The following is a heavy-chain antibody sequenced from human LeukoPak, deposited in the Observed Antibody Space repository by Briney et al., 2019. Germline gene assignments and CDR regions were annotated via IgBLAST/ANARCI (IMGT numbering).Heavy chain of an antibody. V-gene: IGHV4-39*01. D-gene: IGHD1-26*01. CDR2: IYYSGST. CDR1: GGSISSTSYY. J-gene: IGHJ6*02. Sequence: PSETLSLTCTVSGGSISSTSYYWGWIRQPPGKGLEWIGSIYYSGSTYYNPSLKSRVTISVDTSKNQFSLKLSSVTAADTAVYYCAGSLSGSSSLNYYYYGMDVWGQGTTVTVSS. CDR3: AGSLSGSSSLNYYYYGMDV.